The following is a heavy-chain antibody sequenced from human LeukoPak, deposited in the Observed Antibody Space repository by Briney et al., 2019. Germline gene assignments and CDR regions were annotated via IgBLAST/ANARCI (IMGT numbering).Heavy chain of an antibody. CDR3: ATTTIRLGY. V-gene: IGHV4-34*01. Sequence: PSETLSLTRAVYGGSFSGYYWSWIRQPPGKGLEWIGEINHSGSTNYNPSLKSRVTISVDTSKNQFSLKLSSVTAADTAVYYCATTTIRLGYWGQGTLVTVSS. J-gene: IGHJ4*02. CDR1: GGSFSGYY. CDR2: INHSGST. D-gene: IGHD1-26*01.